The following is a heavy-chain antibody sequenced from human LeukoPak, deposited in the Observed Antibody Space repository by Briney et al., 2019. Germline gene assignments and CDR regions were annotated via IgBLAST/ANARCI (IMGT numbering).Heavy chain of an antibody. CDR3: ARSIRYYGDYDY. CDR1: GFTFSSYA. Sequence: PGRSLRLSCAASGFTFSSYAMNWVRQAPGKGLEWVAVISYDGSNKYYADSVKGRFTISRDNSENTLYLQMNSLRAEDTAVYYCARSIRYYGDYDYWGQGTLVTVSS. J-gene: IGHJ4*02. CDR2: ISYDGSNK. D-gene: IGHD4-17*01. V-gene: IGHV3-30-3*01.